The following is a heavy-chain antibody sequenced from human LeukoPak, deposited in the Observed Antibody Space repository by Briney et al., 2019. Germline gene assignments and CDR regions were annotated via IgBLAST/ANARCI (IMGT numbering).Heavy chain of an antibody. CDR1: GGSISSYY. V-gene: IGHV4-59*08. D-gene: IGHD6-13*01. CDR3: ARGGIVAATDY. Sequence: PSETLSLTCTVSGGSISSYYWSWIRQPPGKGLEWIGYIYYSGSTYYNPSLKSRVTISVDTSKNQFSLKLSSVTAADTAVYYCARGGIVAATDYWGQGTLVTVSS. CDR2: IYYSGST. J-gene: IGHJ4*02.